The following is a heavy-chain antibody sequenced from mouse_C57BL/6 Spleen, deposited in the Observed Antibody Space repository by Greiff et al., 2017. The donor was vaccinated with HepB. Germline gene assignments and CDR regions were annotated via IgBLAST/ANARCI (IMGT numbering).Heavy chain of an antibody. J-gene: IGHJ1*03. Sequence: VQLQQPGAELVKPGASVKLSCKASGYTFTSYWMHWVKQRPGRGLEWIGRIDPNSGGTKYNEKFKSKATLTVDKPSSTAYMQLRSLTSEDSAVYYCARSATTVVARYWYFDVWGTGTTVTVSS. V-gene: IGHV1-72*01. CDR1: GYTFTSYW. CDR2: IDPNSGGT. D-gene: IGHD1-1*01. CDR3: ARSATTVVARYWYFDV.